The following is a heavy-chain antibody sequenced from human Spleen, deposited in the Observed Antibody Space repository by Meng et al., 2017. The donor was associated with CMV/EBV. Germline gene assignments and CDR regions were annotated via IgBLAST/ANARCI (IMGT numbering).Heavy chain of an antibody. J-gene: IGHJ4*02. CDR1: GFTCSSYA. V-gene: IGHV3-23*01. CDR2: LSNSGDKT. D-gene: IGHD2-8*02. CDR3: AKGLPLVGVKNY. Sequence: AASGFTCSSYAMTWVRQAPGKGLEWVSGLSNSGDKTYYAESVKGRFTISRDNSKNTLYLQMNSLRAEDTAVYYCAKGLPLVGVKNYWGQGTLVTVSS.